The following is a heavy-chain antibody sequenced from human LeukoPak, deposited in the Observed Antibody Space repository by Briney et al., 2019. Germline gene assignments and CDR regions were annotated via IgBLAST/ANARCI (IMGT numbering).Heavy chain of an antibody. CDR1: GFTFSSYG. Sequence: PGGSLRLSCAASGFTFSSYGMSWVRQAPGKGLEWVSAISGSGGSTYYADSVKGRFTISRDNSKNTLYLQMNSLRAEDTAVYYCAKDPLVPTTVTTDYYYYMDVWGKGTTVTISS. V-gene: IGHV3-23*01. CDR2: ISGSGGST. D-gene: IGHD4-17*01. J-gene: IGHJ6*03. CDR3: AKDPLVPTTVTTDYYYYMDV.